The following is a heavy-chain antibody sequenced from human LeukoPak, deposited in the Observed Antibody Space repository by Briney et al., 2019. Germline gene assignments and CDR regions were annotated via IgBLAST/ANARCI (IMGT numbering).Heavy chain of an antibody. Sequence: PSETLSLTCTVSGGSIASSYWSWNRQPAGKGLEWIGRFFTGGNTYYNPSLESRVTISVDTSKNQFSLRLSSVTAADTAVYYCARGSGVAVGMDVWGQGTTVIVS. CDR1: GGSIASSY. CDR2: FFTGGNT. CDR3: ARGSGVAVGMDV. D-gene: IGHD6-19*01. V-gene: IGHV4-4*07. J-gene: IGHJ6*02.